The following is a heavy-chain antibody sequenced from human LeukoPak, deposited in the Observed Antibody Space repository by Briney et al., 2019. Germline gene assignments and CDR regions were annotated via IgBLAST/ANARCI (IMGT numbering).Heavy chain of an antibody. CDR2: INWNGGST. CDR1: GFTFDDYG. J-gene: IGHJ6*03. D-gene: IGHD3-3*01. CDR3: ARTGITIFGVVITPYYYYMDV. V-gene: IGHV3-20*04. Sequence: GGSLRLSCAASGFTFDDYGMSWVRQAPGKGLEWVSGINWNGGSTGYADSVKGRFTISRDNAKNSLYLRMNSLRAEDTALYYCARTGITIFGVVITPYYYYMDVWGKGTTVTVSS.